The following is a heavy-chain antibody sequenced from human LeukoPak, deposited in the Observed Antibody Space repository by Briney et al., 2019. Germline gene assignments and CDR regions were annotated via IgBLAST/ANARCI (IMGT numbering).Heavy chain of an antibody. CDR3: AKDLTCSGGSCYSAGLQAEHFQH. CDR1: GFTFSSYA. V-gene: IGHV3-23*01. CDR2: ISGSGGST. J-gene: IGHJ1*01. Sequence: GGSLRLSCAASGFTFSSYAMSWVRQAPGKGLEWVSAISGSGGSTYYADSVKGRFTISRDNSKNTLYLQMNSLRAEDTAVYYCAKDLTCSGGSCYSAGLQAEHFQHWGQGTLVTVSS. D-gene: IGHD2-15*01.